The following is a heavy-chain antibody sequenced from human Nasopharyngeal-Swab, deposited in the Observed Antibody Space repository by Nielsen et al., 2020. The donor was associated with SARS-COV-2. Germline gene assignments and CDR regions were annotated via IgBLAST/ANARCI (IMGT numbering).Heavy chain of an antibody. CDR2: IDWGDDK. Sequence: SGPTLLKPTPTLSLTCTISGISLSTSGMCVNWIRQPPGKALEWLALIDWGDDKYYSTSLTTRLTISKDSSKDEVVLTMTNMDPVDTATYYCARSGDCSGGRCNDAFDIWGQGTMVTVSS. J-gene: IGHJ3*02. CDR1: GISLSTSGMC. D-gene: IGHD2-15*01. V-gene: IGHV2-70*01. CDR3: ARSGDCSGGRCNDAFDI.